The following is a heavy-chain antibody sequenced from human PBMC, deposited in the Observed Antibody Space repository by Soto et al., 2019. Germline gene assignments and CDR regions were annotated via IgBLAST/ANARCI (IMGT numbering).Heavy chain of an antibody. Sequence: TGGSLRLSCAASGFTFSSYSMNWVRKAPGKGLEWVSSISSSSSYIYYADSVKGRFTISRDNAKNSLYLQMNSLRAEDTAVYYCASCMGGSCYSDYYYYYMDVWGKGTTVTVSS. CDR1: GFTFSSYS. D-gene: IGHD2-15*01. CDR3: ASCMGGSCYSDYYYYYMDV. J-gene: IGHJ6*03. CDR2: ISSSSSYI. V-gene: IGHV3-21*01.